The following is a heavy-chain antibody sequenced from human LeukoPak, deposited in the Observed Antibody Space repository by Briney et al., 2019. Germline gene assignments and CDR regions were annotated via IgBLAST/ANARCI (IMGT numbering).Heavy chain of an antibody. Sequence: PSETLSLTCTVSGYSISNGYYWDWIRQPPGRGLEWIGNIYRSGSTSYNPSLKSRVTISVDTSKNQFSLKLGSVTAADTAVYYCAREGAYYFDYWGQGTLVTVSS. CDR3: AREGAYYFDY. J-gene: IGHJ4*02. CDR2: IYRSGST. CDR1: GYSISNGYY. V-gene: IGHV4-38-2*02.